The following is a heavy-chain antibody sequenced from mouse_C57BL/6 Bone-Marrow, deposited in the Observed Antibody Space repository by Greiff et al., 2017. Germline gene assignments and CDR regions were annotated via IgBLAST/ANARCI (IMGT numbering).Heavy chain of an antibody. CDR2: FYPGSGSI. CDR3: AKHDGYYYGSSPWFAY. D-gene: IGHD1-1*01. J-gene: IGHJ3*01. CDR1: GYTFTEYT. V-gene: IGHV1-62-2*01. Sequence: QVQLQQSGAELVKPGASVKLSCKASGYTFTEYTIHWVKQRSGQGLEWIGWFYPGSGSIKYNEKFKDKDTLTADKSSSTVYMELSRLTSEDSAVYFCAKHDGYYYGSSPWFAYWGQGTLVTVSA.